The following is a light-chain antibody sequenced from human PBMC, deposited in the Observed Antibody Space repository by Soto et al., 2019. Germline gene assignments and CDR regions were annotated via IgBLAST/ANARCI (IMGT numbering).Light chain of an antibody. V-gene: IGLV2-8*01. CDR3: SSYAGRNIWV. CDR2: GVT. CDR1: GSDIGAYNF. J-gene: IGLJ3*02. Sequence: QSVLAQPPSASGSPGQSVTISCTGSGSDIGAYNFVSWYQQHPGKAPKLMIFGVTERPSGVPDRFSGSKSGNTASLTVSGLQADDEAVYYCSSYAGRNIWVFGGGTKVTVL.